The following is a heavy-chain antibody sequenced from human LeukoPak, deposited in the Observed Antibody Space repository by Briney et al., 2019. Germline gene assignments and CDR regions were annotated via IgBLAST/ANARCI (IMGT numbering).Heavy chain of an antibody. V-gene: IGHV3-23*01. Sequence: GGSLRLSCAASGFTFSSYAMSWVRQAPGKGLEWVSAISGSGGSTYYADSVKGRFTISRDNSKNTLYLQMNSLRAEDTAVYYCAKTYYYNSSGYYNYWGQGTLVTVSS. D-gene: IGHD3-22*01. CDR2: ISGSGGST. J-gene: IGHJ4*02. CDR3: AKTYYYNSSGYYNY. CDR1: GFTFSSYA.